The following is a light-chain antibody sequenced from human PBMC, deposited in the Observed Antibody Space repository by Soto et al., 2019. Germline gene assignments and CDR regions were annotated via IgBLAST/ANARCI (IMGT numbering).Light chain of an antibody. CDR1: SSDVGSYNL. V-gene: IGLV2-23*01. CDR2: EDR. CDR3: CSYAGSSTYV. J-gene: IGLJ1*01. Sequence: QSALTQPASVSGSPGQSITISCTGTSSDVGSYNLVSWYQQYPGTAPKLMIYEDRKRPSGVSNRFSGSKSGNTASLTISGLQTEDEADYYCCSYAGSSTYVFGTGTKLTVL.